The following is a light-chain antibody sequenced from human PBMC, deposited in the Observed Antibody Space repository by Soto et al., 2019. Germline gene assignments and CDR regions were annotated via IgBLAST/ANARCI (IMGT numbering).Light chain of an antibody. CDR2: GAS. CDR1: QSISSD. V-gene: IGKV3-15*01. Sequence: EIVMTQSPATLSVSPGERVTLSCRASQSISSDLAWYQQKPGQGPRLLIYGASTMATGIPARFSGSGSGTEFTLTIRSLQSEDFALYYCHQYHDWPPEFGPGTKVQIK. CDR3: HQYHDWPPE. J-gene: IGKJ3*01.